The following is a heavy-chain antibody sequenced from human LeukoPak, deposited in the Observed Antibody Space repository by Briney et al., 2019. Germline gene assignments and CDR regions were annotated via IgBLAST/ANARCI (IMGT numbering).Heavy chain of an antibody. V-gene: IGHV3-30*18. CDR3: AKDVSEWLAFDY. D-gene: IGHD6-19*01. CDR2: ISYDESNK. CDR1: GFTFSSSG. Sequence: GGSLRLSCAASGFTFSSSGMHWVRRAPGKGLEWVAVISYDESNKYYADSVKGRFTISRDKSKNTLYLQMNSLRAEDTAVYYCAKDVSEWLAFDYWGQGTLVTVSP. J-gene: IGHJ4*02.